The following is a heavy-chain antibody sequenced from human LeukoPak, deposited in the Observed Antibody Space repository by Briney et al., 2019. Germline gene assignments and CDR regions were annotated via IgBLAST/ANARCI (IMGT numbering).Heavy chain of an antibody. CDR2: IKQDGSEK. V-gene: IGHV3-7*01. D-gene: IGHD1-26*01. CDR3: ARGWWELLRDY. Sequence: PGKSLRLSCAASGFTFSSYWMSWVRQAPGKGLEWVANIKQDGSEKYYVDSVKGRFTISRNNAKTSLYLQMNSLRVEDTAVYYCARGWWELLRDYWGQGTLVTVSS. CDR1: GFTFSSYW. J-gene: IGHJ4*02.